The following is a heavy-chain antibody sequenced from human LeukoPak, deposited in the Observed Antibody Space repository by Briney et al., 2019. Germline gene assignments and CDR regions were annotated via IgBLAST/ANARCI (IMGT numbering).Heavy chain of an antibody. CDR1: GFTFSTYA. D-gene: IGHD6-19*01. V-gene: IGHV3-23*01. Sequence: GGSLRLSCAASGFTFSTYALSWVRQAPGKGLEWVSVISGSDGSTYYADSVKGRFTISRDDSKNTLYLQMNSLRAEDTAVYYCAKGSDSSGWYPYHFDYWGQGTLVTVSS. CDR2: ISGSDGST. CDR3: AKGSDSSGWYPYHFDY. J-gene: IGHJ4*02.